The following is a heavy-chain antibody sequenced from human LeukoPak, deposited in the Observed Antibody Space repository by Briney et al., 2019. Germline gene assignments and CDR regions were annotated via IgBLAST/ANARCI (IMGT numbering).Heavy chain of an antibody. V-gene: IGHV1-69*13. D-gene: IGHD3-10*01. Sequence: GASVKVSCKASGGTFSSYAISWVRQAPGQGLEWMGGIIPIFGTANYAQKFQGRVTITADESTSTAYMELSSLRSEDTAVYYCARGVWFGELLPVDYWGQGTLVTVSS. J-gene: IGHJ4*02. CDR1: GGTFSSYA. CDR3: ARGVWFGELLPVDY. CDR2: IIPIFGTA.